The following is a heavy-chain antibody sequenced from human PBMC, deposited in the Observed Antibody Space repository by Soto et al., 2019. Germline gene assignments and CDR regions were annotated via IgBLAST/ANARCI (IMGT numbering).Heavy chain of an antibody. V-gene: IGHV3-30*18. CDR1: GFTCNSHA. Sequence: QVQLVESGGGVVQPGRSLTLSCAAAGFTCNSHAIHRVREAPGKGLEWVAVIIYDGNKKYYADSVKGRFTIYRDNSQNTLYLQMNSLRAEDTALYYCAKEERYYDSGSYFYGMDVWGQGTTVTVSS. CDR2: IIYDGNKK. CDR3: AKEERYYDSGSYFYGMDV. J-gene: IGHJ6*02. D-gene: IGHD3-10*01.